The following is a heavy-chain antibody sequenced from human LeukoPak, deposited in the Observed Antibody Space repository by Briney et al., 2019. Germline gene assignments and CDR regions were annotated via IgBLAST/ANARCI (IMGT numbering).Heavy chain of an antibody. D-gene: IGHD4-17*01. CDR3: ARDRLTTVTTSTPFDY. J-gene: IGHJ4*02. Sequence: ASVKVSRKASGYTFTSYYLHWVRQAPGQGLEWMGIINPSGGSTTYRQKFQGRVTMTRDTSTSTVYMELSSLRSEDTAVYHCARDRLTTVTTSTPFDYWGQGTLVTVSS. CDR1: GYTFTSYY. CDR2: INPSGGST. V-gene: IGHV1-46*01.